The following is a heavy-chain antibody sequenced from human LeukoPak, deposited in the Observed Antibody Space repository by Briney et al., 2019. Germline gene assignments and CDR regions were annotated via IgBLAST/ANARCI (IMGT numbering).Heavy chain of an antibody. CDR1: GFALSSHW. Sequence: GGSLRLSCAASGFALSSHWMTWVHQVPGRGPEWVANVNRDGSETYYLDSVKGRFTISKDNAKNSLYLQMNSLRAEDTALYHCARNNAMDVWGQGTTVIVSS. D-gene: IGHD2-8*01. CDR3: ARNNAMDV. J-gene: IGHJ6*02. CDR2: VNRDGSET. V-gene: IGHV3-7*03.